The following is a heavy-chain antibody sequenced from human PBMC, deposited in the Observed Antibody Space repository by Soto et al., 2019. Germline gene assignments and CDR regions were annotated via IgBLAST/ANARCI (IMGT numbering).Heavy chain of an antibody. J-gene: IGHJ4*02. CDR3: AKDHNYYDSSGSRYY. Sequence: GGSLRLSCAASGFTFSSYGMHWVRQAPGKGLEWVAVISYDGSNKYYADSVKGRFTISRDNSKNTLYLQMNSLRAEDTAVYYCAKDHNYYDSSGSRYYWGQGTLVSVSS. V-gene: IGHV3-30*18. CDR1: GFTFSSYG. D-gene: IGHD3-22*01. CDR2: ISYDGSNK.